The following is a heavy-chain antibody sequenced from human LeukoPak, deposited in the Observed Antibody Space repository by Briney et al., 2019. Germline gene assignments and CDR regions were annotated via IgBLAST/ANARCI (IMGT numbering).Heavy chain of an antibody. J-gene: IGHJ4*02. CDR1: GDSIRSDIYY. CDR2: ISSSGAT. D-gene: IGHD3-16*01. V-gene: IGHV4-39*07. Sequence: PSETLSLTCTVSGDSIRSDIYYWAWIRQPPGKGLEWIGGISSSGATHYHPSMKSRVTMSIVTSKMQFSLNLRSVTVADTAIYFCARDRSLVQGPFDYWGQGTLVAVSS. CDR3: ARDRSLVQGPFDY.